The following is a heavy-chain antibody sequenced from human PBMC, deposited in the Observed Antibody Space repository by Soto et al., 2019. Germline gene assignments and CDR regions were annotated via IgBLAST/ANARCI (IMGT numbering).Heavy chain of an antibody. V-gene: IGHV4-31*03. D-gene: IGHD3-10*01. Sequence: SETLSLTCTVSGGSISSGGYYCSWIRQHPGKGLEWIGYIYYSGSTYYNPSLKSRVTISVDTSKNQFSLKLSSVTAADTAVYYCARDRSITMAKNYYYYGMDVWGQGTTVTVSS. J-gene: IGHJ6*02. CDR1: GGSISSGGYY. CDR2: IYYSGST. CDR3: ARDRSITMAKNYYYYGMDV.